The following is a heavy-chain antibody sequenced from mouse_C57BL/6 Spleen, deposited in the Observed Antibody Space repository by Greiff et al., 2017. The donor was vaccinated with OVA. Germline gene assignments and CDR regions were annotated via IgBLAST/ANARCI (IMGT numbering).Heavy chain of an antibody. CDR1: GYTFTDYY. D-gene: IGHD2-2*01. J-gene: IGHJ4*01. Sequence: EVQLQQSGPELAKPGASVKISCKASGYTFTDYYMNWVKQSHGKSLEWIGDINPNNGGTSYNQKFKGKATLTVDKSSSTAYMELRSLTSEDSAGYYCARWLGEAMDYWGQGTSVTVSS. CDR3: ARWLGEAMDY. V-gene: IGHV1-26*01. CDR2: INPNNGGT.